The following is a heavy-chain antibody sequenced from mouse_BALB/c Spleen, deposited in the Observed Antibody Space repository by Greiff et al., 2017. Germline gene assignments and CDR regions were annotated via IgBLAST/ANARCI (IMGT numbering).Heavy chain of an antibody. CDR1: GYTFTSYD. V-gene: IGHV1S56*01. Sequence: QVQLQQSGAELVKPGASVKLSCKASGYTFTSYDINWVRQRPEQGLAWIGWIFPGDGSTKYNEKFKGKATLTTDKSSSTAYMQLSRLTSEDSAVYFCARGHGSRDYWGQGTTLTVSS. CDR2: IFPGDGST. CDR3: ARGHGSRDY. D-gene: IGHD1-1*01. J-gene: IGHJ2*01.